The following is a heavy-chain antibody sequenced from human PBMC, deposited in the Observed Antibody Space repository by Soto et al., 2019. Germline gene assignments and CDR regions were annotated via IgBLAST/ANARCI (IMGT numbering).Heavy chain of an antibody. V-gene: IGHV4-59*08. CDR3: ARNRGYCSGGSCSKPPDYYYYYYMDV. CDR1: GGSISSYY. Sequence: SDNLSLTCTASGGSISSYYWSWIRQPPGKGLEWIGYIYYSGSTNYNPSLKSRVTISVDTSKNQFSLKLSSVTAADTAVYYCARNRGYCSGGSCSKPPDYYYYYYMDVWGKGTTVTVSS. D-gene: IGHD2-15*01. J-gene: IGHJ6*03. CDR2: IYYSGST.